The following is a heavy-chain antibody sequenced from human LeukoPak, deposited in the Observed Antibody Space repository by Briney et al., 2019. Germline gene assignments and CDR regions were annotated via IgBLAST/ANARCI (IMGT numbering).Heavy chain of an antibody. D-gene: IGHD2-2*01. J-gene: IGHJ6*03. CDR3: AKDYCSSTSCLPRDYYYYYMDV. CDR2: ISWDGGST. V-gene: IGHV3-43*01. Sequence: PGGSARLSCAASGFTFDDYTMHWLRHAPGKGLEWVSLISWDGGSTYYADSVKGRFTISRDNRKNSLYLQMNSLRTEDTALYYCAKDYCSSTSCLPRDYYYYYMDVWGKGTTVTVSS. CDR1: GFTFDDYT.